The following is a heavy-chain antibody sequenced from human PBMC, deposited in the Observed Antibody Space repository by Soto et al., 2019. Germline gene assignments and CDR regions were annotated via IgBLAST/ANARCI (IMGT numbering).Heavy chain of an antibody. Sequence: ASVKVSCKASGYTFTSYAMHWVRQAPGQRLEWMGWINAGNGNTKYSQKFQGRVTITRDTSASTAYMELSSLRSEATAVYYCARCRLTTVVTPFNHDAFVIWGQGTMVTDSS. CDR2: INAGNGNT. V-gene: IGHV1-3*01. J-gene: IGHJ3*02. CDR1: GYTFTSYA. D-gene: IGHD4-17*01. CDR3: ARCRLTTVVTPFNHDAFVI.